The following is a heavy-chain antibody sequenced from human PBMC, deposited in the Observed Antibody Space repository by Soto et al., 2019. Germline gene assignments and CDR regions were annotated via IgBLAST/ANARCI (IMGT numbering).Heavy chain of an antibody. V-gene: IGHV4-31*03. CDR1: GGSISSGGYY. CDR3: ARQDGYYGSGSYPYYYYYMDV. D-gene: IGHD3-10*01. Sequence: SETLSLTCTVSGGSISSGGYYWSWIRQHPGKGLEWIGYIYYSGSTYYNPSLKSRVTISVDTSKNQFSLKLSSVTAADTAVYYCARQDGYYGSGSYPYYYYYMDVWGKGTTVTVSS. J-gene: IGHJ6*03. CDR2: IYYSGST.